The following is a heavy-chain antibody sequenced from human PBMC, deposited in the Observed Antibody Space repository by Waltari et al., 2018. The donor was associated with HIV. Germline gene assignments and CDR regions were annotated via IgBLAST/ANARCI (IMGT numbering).Heavy chain of an antibody. J-gene: IGHJ6*03. CDR1: GGSFSGYY. V-gene: IGHV4-34*01. D-gene: IGHD1-7*01. CDR2: TNDRGRT. Sequence: QVQLQQWGAGLLKPSETLSLICAVYGGSFSGYYWPWIRQPPGKGLEWIGETNDRGRTNYNPSLKSRVTMSIDTAKNEFSLKLSSVTAADTAVYYCARERPMWNYGPGVKYMDVWGQGTTVTVSS. CDR3: ARERPMWNYGPGVKYMDV.